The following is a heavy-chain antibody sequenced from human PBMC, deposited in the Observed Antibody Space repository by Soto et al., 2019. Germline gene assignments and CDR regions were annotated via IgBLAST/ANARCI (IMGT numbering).Heavy chain of an antibody. CDR3: ARETEYSGSYGYYYYGMDV. V-gene: IGHV1-8*01. CDR1: GYTFTSYD. D-gene: IGHD1-26*01. CDR2: MNPNSGNT. Sequence: QVQLVQSGAEVKKPGASVKVSCKASGYTFTSYDINWVRQATGQGLEWMGWMNPNSGNTGYAQKFQGRVTMTRNTSISTAYMELSSLRSEDTAVYYCARETEYSGSYGYYYYGMDVWGQGTTVTVSS. J-gene: IGHJ6*02.